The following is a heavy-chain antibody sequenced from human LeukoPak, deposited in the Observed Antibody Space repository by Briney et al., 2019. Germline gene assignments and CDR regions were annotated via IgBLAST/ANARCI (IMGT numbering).Heavy chain of an antibody. Sequence: GGSLRLSCAASGFTFSSYAMSWVRQAPGKGLEWVSAISGSGGSTYYADSVKGRFTISRDNSKNTLYLQMNSLRAEDTAVYYCAKDEGDDYVWGSYRHDFDYWGQGTLVTVSS. D-gene: IGHD3-16*02. V-gene: IGHV3-23*01. CDR3: AKDEGDDYVWGSYRHDFDY. CDR1: GFTFSSYA. CDR2: ISGSGGST. J-gene: IGHJ4*02.